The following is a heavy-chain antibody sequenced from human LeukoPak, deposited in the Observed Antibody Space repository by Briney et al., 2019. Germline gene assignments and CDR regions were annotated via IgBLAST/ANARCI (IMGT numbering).Heavy chain of an antibody. Sequence: ASVKVSCKASGYTFTGYYMHWVRQAPGQGLEWMGWINPNSGGTNYAQKFQGRVTMTRDTSISTAYMELSRLRSGDTAVYYCARGGGSYYATSDYWGQGTLVTVSS. V-gene: IGHV1-2*02. CDR1: GYTFTGYY. D-gene: IGHD1-26*01. CDR2: INPNSGGT. J-gene: IGHJ4*02. CDR3: ARGGGSYYATSDY.